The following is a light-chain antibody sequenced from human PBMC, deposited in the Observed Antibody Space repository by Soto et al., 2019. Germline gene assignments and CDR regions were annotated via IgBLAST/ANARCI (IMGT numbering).Light chain of an antibody. V-gene: IGLV2-14*01. CDR1: SSDVGGYNS. CDR2: EVS. Sequence: QSVLTQPASVSGSPGQSITISCTGTSSDVGGYNSVSWYQHHPGKAPKLMIYEVSNRPSGVSDRFSGSKSGNTASLTISGLQAEDEADYYCSSYTTNTGLEYVFGTGTRSPS. J-gene: IGLJ1*01. CDR3: SSYTTNTGLEYV.